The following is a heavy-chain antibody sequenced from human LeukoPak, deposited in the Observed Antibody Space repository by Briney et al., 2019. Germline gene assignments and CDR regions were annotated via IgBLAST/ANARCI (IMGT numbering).Heavy chain of an antibody. CDR1: GFTFSDYY. CDR3: ASLRGVNR. J-gene: IGHJ4*02. V-gene: IGHV3-11*01. Sequence: GGSLSLSCAVSGFTFSDYYMSWIRQPPGKGLEWVSYISSSGTTIYYADSVRGRFTVSRDNAKNSLYLQMDSLSAEDTAVYYCASLRGVNRWGQGTLVTVSS. D-gene: IGHD3-10*01. CDR2: ISSSGTTI.